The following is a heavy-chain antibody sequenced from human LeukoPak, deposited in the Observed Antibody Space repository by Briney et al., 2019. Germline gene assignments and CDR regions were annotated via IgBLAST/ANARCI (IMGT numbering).Heavy chain of an antibody. D-gene: IGHD6-13*01. CDR3: ARANNSSWHN. CDR2: IKPDGSAE. V-gene: IGHV3-7*01. J-gene: IGHJ4*02. CDR1: GFTFSSNW. Sequence: GGSLRLSCATSGFTFSSNWMSWVRHVPGRGLDWVANIKPDGSAEYYAASVKSRFAVSRDNAKNSLYLQMSSLRVEDTAVYYCARANNSSWHNWGQGTLVTVSS.